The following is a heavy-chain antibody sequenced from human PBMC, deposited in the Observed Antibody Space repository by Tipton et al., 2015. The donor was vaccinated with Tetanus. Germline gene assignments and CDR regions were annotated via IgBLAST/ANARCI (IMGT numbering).Heavy chain of an antibody. CDR3: AGGVRAYGNYFFDY. D-gene: IGHD2-8*01. J-gene: IGHJ4*02. V-gene: IGHV1-69*14. CDR2: IIPVFRTI. CDR1: GDTFSSHA. Sequence: VQLVQSGAEVKKPGSSVKVSCRDTGDTFSSHALIWVRQAPGQGLEWMGGIIPVFRTINYAQKIHGRVTITADKSTTTVYLELRDLRSEDTAVYYCAGGVRAYGNYFFDYWGQGTLGAVSS.